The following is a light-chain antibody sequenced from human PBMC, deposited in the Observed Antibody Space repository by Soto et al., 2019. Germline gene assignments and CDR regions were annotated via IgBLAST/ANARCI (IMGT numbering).Light chain of an antibody. V-gene: IGLV2-14*03. CDR3: ASYTSSNTLV. CDR2: DVS. Sequence: QSALTQPASVSGSPGQSITISCTGTSSDVGGYNYVSWYQHHPGKAPKLMIYDVSYRPSGVSNRFSGSKSGNTASLTISGLQAEDEADYYCASYTSSNTLVFGTGTKLTVL. J-gene: IGLJ1*01. CDR1: SSDVGGYNY.